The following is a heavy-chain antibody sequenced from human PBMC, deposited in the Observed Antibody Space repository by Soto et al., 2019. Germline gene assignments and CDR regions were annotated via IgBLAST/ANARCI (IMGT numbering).Heavy chain of an antibody. CDR2: IYYSGST. Sequence: SETLSLTCTVSGGSISSYYWSWIRQPPGKGLEWIGYIYYSGSTNYNPSLKSRVTISVDTSKNQFSLKLSSVTAADTAVYYCARDRDLGELSHFDYWGQGTLVTVSS. J-gene: IGHJ4*02. D-gene: IGHD3-16*02. CDR3: ARDRDLGELSHFDY. V-gene: IGHV4-59*01. CDR1: GGSISSYY.